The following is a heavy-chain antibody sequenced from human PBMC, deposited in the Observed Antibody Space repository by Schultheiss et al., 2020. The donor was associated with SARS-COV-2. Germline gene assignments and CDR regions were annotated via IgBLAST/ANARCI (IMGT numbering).Heavy chain of an antibody. CDR1: GFTFSDYH. Sequence: GGSLRLSCAASGFTFSDYHMNWIRQAPGKGLEWLSCISSTGSNMYYADSVKGRFTISRNNADNSLSLQMSSLRAEDTAVYYCARDQWSGYFGLYYGMDVWGQGTMVTVSS. V-gene: IGHV3-11*04. CDR3: ARDQWSGYFGLYYGMDV. CDR2: ISSTGSNM. J-gene: IGHJ6*02. D-gene: IGHD3-3*01.